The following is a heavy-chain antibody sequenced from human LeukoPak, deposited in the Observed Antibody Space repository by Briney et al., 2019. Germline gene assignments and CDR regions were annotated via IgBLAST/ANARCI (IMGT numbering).Heavy chain of an antibody. CDR1: GDSISSYY. J-gene: IGHJ3*02. Sequence: SETLSLTCTVSGDSISSYYWSWIRQPPGKGLEWIGYIYYSGSTNYNPSLKSRVTISLDTSKKHFSLKLWSVTAADTAVYYCARHLAHFFGSDTYYDAFDIWGQGTMVTVSS. V-gene: IGHV4-59*08. CDR2: IYYSGST. D-gene: IGHD3-10*01. CDR3: ARHLAHFFGSDTYYDAFDI.